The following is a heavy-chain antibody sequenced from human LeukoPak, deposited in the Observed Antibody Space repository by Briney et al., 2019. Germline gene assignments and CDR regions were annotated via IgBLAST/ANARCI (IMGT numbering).Heavy chain of an antibody. Sequence: PGGSLRLSCAASGFTFSSYWMHWVRQVPGKGLVWVSRINEDGSTTSYADSVKGRFTISRDNAKNTLYLQMNSLRAEDTAVYYCAKAIVVVPAAPNGGFDYWGQGTLVTVSS. J-gene: IGHJ4*02. CDR2: INEDGSTT. D-gene: IGHD2-2*01. CDR1: GFTFSSYW. V-gene: IGHV3-74*01. CDR3: AKAIVVVPAAPNGGFDY.